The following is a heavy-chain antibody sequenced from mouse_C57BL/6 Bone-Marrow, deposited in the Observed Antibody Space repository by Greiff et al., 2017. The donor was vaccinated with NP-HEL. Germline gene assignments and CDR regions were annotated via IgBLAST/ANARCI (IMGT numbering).Heavy chain of an antibody. V-gene: IGHV1-81*01. Sequence: QVQLKQSGVELARPGASVKLSCKASGYTFTSYGISWVKQRTGQGLEWIGEIYPRSGNTYYNEKFKGKATLTADKSSSTAYMELRSLTSEDSAVYFCARRYDGYLAWFGYWGQGTLVTVSA. D-gene: IGHD2-3*01. CDR3: ARRYDGYLAWFGY. J-gene: IGHJ3*01. CDR2: IYPRSGNT. CDR1: GYTFTSYG.